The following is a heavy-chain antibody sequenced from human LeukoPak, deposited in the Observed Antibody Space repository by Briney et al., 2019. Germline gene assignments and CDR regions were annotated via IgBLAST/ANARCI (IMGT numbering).Heavy chain of an antibody. Sequence: GGSLRLSCAASGFTFNTYNMNWVRQAPGQGLEWVSSITSSSSYIYYADSVKGRFTISRDNAKNSLYLQMNSLRAEDTAVYYCAELGTTMIGGVWGKGTTVTISS. CDR3: AELGTTMIGGV. J-gene: IGHJ6*04. D-gene: IGHD3-10*02. CDR1: GFTFNTYN. CDR2: ITSSSSYI. V-gene: IGHV3-21*01.